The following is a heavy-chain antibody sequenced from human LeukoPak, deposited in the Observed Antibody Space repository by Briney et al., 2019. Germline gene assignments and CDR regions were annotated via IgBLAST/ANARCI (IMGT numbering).Heavy chain of an antibody. V-gene: IGHV1-18*01. Sequence: ASVKVSCKASGYTFTSYDINWVRQATGQGLEWMGWMNPNSGNTNYAQKLQGRVTMTTDTSTSTAYMELRSLRSDDTAVYYCARDVNDIVATMFDYWGQGTLVTVSS. J-gene: IGHJ4*02. CDR2: MNPNSGNT. CDR3: ARDVNDIVATMFDY. D-gene: IGHD5-12*01. CDR1: GYTFTSYD.